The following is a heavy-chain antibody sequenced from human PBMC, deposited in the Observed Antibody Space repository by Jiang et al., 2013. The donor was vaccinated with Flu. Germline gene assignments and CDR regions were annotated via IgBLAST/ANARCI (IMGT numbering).Heavy chain of an antibody. J-gene: IGHJ4*02. D-gene: IGHD6-19*01. CDR2: ISYDGSNK. CDR3: AKSGWAVAGQRAYFDY. V-gene: IGHV3-30*18. CDR1: GFTFSSYG. Sequence: SLRLSCAASGFTFSSYGMHWVRQAPGKGLEWVAVISYDGSNKYYADSVKGRFTISRDNSKNTLYLQMNSLRAEDTAVYYCAKSGWAVAGQRAYFDYWGQGTLVTVSS.